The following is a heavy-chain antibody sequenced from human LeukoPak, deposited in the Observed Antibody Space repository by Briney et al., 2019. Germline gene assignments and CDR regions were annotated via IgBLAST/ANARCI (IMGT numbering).Heavy chain of an antibody. V-gene: IGHV3-48*03. CDR1: GFTFSSYE. CDR2: ISSSGSTI. Sequence: GGSLRLSCAASGFTFSSYEVNWVRQAPGKGLEWVSYISSSGSTIYYADSVKGRFTIYRDNAQNSLYLQMNSLRAEDTAVYYWAELGMIGGVWGKGTTVTISS. CDR3: AELGMIGGV. J-gene: IGHJ6*04. D-gene: IGHD3-10*02.